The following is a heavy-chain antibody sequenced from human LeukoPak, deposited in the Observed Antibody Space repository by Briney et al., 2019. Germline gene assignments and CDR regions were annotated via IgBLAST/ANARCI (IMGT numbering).Heavy chain of an antibody. CDR1: GVSISSSNSY. V-gene: IGHV4-39*07. J-gene: IGHJ3*02. CDR3: ARLPFTRAPARWRSNAFDI. D-gene: IGHD2-15*01. Sequence: PSETLSLTCTVSGVSISSSNSYWGWIRQPPGKGLEWIGEINHSGSTNYNPSLKSRVTISVDTSKNQFSLKLSSVTAADTAVYYCARLPFTRAPARWRSNAFDIWGQGTMVTVSS. CDR2: INHSGST.